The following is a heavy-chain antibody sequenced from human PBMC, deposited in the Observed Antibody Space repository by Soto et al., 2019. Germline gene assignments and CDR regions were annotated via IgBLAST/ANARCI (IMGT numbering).Heavy chain of an antibody. CDR2: IIPILGIA. D-gene: IGHD3-10*01. Sequence: QVQLVQSGAEVKKPGSSVKVSCKASGGTFSSYTISWGRQAPGQGLEWMGRIIPILGIANYAQKFQGRVTITADKSTSTAYMELSSLRSEDTAVYYCARDSRAGRGYFDYWGQGTLVTVSS. CDR3: ARDSRAGRGYFDY. J-gene: IGHJ4*02. CDR1: GGTFSSYT. V-gene: IGHV1-69*04.